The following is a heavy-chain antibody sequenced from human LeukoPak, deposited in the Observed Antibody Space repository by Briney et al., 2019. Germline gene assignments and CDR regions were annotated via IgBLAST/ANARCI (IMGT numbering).Heavy chain of an antibody. Sequence: PSETLSLTCTVSGGSISNYYWSWIRQPPGKGLEWIGYIYYSGSTNYNPSLKSRVTISVDTSKNQFSLKLSSVTAADTAVYYCASTSGGPRRFDYWGQGTLVTVSS. CDR3: ASTSGGPRRFDY. D-gene: IGHD3-10*01. CDR2: IYYSGST. V-gene: IGHV4-59*12. CDR1: GGSISNYY. J-gene: IGHJ4*02.